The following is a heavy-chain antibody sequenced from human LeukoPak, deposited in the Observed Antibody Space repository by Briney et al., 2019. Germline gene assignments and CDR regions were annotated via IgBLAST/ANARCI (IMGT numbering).Heavy chain of an antibody. CDR2: IKQDGSEK. CDR3: ASHHSWELQGAFDY. Sequence: GGSLRLSXAASGFTFRSYWMSWVRQAPGKGLEWVANIKQDGSEKYYVDSVKGRFTISRDNAKNSLYLQMNSLRAEDTAVYYCASHHSWELQGAFDYWGQGTLVTVSS. CDR1: GFTFRSYW. V-gene: IGHV3-7*01. J-gene: IGHJ4*02. D-gene: IGHD1-26*01.